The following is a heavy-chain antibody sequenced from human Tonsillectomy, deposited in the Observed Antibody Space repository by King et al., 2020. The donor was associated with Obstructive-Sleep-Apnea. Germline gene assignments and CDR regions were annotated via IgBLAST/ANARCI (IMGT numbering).Heavy chain of an antibody. Sequence: VKLVESGGGVVQPGRSLRLSCAASGFTFSSYGMHWVRQAPGKGLEWVAVIWYDGSYKYYAHSVKGRFTISRDTSKNTLYLQMNSLRAEDTAVYYCARDLEYCSGGACPEFVDYWGQGTLVTVSS. CDR3: ARDLEYCSGGACPEFVDY. J-gene: IGHJ4*02. D-gene: IGHD2-15*01. V-gene: IGHV3-33*01. CDR2: IWYDGSYK. CDR1: GFTFSSYG.